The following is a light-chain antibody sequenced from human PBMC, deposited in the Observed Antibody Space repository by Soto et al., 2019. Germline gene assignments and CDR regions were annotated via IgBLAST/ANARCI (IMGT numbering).Light chain of an antibody. CDR1: QSVSMW. V-gene: IGKV1-5*01. J-gene: IGKJ1*01. CDR2: GAS. Sequence: DTQMTQSPSTLSASVGDTVTITCRASQSVSMWLAWFQQKPGKAPRLLIYGASNLESGVPSRFSGSGSGTEFTLTISSLQPDDFATYYCQQYETFSGTFGPGTKVDIK. CDR3: QQYETFSGT.